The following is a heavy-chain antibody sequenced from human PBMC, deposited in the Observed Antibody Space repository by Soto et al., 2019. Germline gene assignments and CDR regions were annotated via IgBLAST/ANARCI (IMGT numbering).Heavy chain of an antibody. D-gene: IGHD2-2*02. V-gene: IGHV1-69*05. J-gene: IGHJ4*02. CDR1: GGTFSSYA. CDR2: IIPILGRA. Sequence: SVKVSCKASGGTFSSYALSWVRQAPGQGLEWMGGIIPILGRANYAQKFQGRITITTDKSTSTVYMELSSLRSEDMDVYYCARDVAGYCSSTSCYIYFDYWGQVTLVTVSS. CDR3: ARDVAGYCSSTSCYIYFDY.